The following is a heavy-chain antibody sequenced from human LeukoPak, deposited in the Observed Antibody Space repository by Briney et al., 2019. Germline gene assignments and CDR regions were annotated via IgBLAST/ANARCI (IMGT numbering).Heavy chain of an antibody. CDR2: FDVIDGET. CDR3: AAGRPYSLLDY. J-gene: IGHJ4*02. CDR1: GSSLTELS. V-gene: IGHV1-24*01. Sequence: ASVKVSCTVSGSSLTELSLYCVRQAPGKGLEWMGGFDVIDGETFYAQKFQGRVTMTEDSSADTAYMELRSLTSDDTALYYCAAGRPYSLLDYWGQGTLVTVSS. D-gene: IGHD5-18*01.